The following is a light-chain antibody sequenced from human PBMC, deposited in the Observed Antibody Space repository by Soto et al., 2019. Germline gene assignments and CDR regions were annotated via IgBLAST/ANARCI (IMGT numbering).Light chain of an antibody. CDR2: GAS. V-gene: IGKV3-15*01. CDR1: QSVNN. J-gene: IGKJ4*01. Sequence: EIVMTQSPATLSVSPGERATLSCRASQSVNNLAWYQQKPGQAPRLLIYGASTRATGIPARFSGSGSGTEFTLSISRLHSDDFADYYCQQYKVWRTFGGGTKVEIK. CDR3: QQYKVWRT.